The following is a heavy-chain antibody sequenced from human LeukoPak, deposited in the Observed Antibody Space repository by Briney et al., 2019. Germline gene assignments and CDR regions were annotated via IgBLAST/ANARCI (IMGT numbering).Heavy chain of an antibody. CDR1: GGSISSYY. CDR3: ARSEGSYYYDSSGYYRVEYFQH. CDR2: IYYSGST. J-gene: IGHJ1*01. D-gene: IGHD3-22*01. V-gene: IGHV4-59*01. Sequence: SETLSLTCTVSGGSISSYYWSWIRQPPGKGLEWIGYIYYSGSTNYNPSLKSRVTISVDTSKNQLSLKLSSVTAADTAVYYCARSEGSYYYDSSGYYRVEYFQHWGQGTLVTVSS.